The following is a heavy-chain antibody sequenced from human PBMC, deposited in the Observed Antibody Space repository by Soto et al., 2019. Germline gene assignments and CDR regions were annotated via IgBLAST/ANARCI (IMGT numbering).Heavy chain of an antibody. Sequence: GGSLRLSCAASGFTFSSYGIHWVRQAPGKGLEWVAVIWYDGSNKYYADSVKGRFTISRDNSKNTLYLQMNSLRAEDTAVYYCARDPGYYYDSSGYDYWGQGTLVTVSS. CDR1: GFTFSSYG. V-gene: IGHV3-33*01. CDR3: ARDPGYYYDSSGYDY. D-gene: IGHD3-22*01. J-gene: IGHJ4*02. CDR2: IWYDGSNK.